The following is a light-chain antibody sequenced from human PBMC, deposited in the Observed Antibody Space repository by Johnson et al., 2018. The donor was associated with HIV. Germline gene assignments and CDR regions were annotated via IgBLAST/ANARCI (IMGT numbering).Light chain of an antibody. Sequence: QSLLTQPPSVSAAPGQRVTISCSGSSSNIGNNYVSWYQQLPGTAPKLLIYDNNKRPSGIPDRFSGSKSGTSANLVITGLQTGDEADYYCGTWDSSLNVFGTGTKVTVL. V-gene: IGLV1-51*01. CDR1: SSNIGNNY. CDR3: GTWDSSLNV. J-gene: IGLJ1*01. CDR2: DNN.